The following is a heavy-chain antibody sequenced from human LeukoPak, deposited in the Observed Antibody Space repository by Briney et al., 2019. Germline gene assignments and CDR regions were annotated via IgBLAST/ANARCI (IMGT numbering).Heavy chain of an antibody. CDR3: ARIGDYGDSSYYFDY. D-gene: IGHD4-17*01. CDR2: ISSSSSYI. Sequence: GGSLRLSCAASGFTFSSYSMNWVRQAPGKGLEWVSSISSSSSYIYYADSVKGRFTISRDNDKNSLYLQMNSLRAEDTAVYYCARIGDYGDSSYYFDYWGQGTLVTVSS. J-gene: IGHJ4*02. V-gene: IGHV3-21*01. CDR1: GFTFSSYS.